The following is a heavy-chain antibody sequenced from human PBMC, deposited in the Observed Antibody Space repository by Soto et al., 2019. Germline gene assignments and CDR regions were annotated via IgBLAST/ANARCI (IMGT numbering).Heavy chain of an antibody. J-gene: IGHJ6*02. CDR3: ARDRIGMPPHYYYYGMDV. D-gene: IGHD2-15*01. CDR2: IYYSGST. Sequence: QVQLQESGPGLVKPSQPLSLTCTVSGGSISSGGYYWSWIRQHPGKGLEWIGYIYYSGSTYYNPSLKSRVTISVDTSKNQFSLKLSSVTAADTAVYYCARDRIGMPPHYYYYGMDVWGQGTTVTVSS. V-gene: IGHV4-31*03. CDR1: GGSISSGGYY.